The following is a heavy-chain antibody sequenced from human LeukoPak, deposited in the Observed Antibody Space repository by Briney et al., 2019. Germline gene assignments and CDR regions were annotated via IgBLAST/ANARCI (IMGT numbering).Heavy chain of an antibody. CDR1: GYTFTSYG. CDR2: ISAYNGNT. J-gene: IGHJ4*02. D-gene: IGHD6-6*01. Sequence: RWASVKVSCKASGYTFTSYGISWVRQAPGQGLEWMGWISAYNGNTNYAQKLQGRVTMTTDTSTSTAYMELRSLRSDDTAVYYCARDLEYSSSLHFDYWGQGTLVTVSS. V-gene: IGHV1-18*01. CDR3: ARDLEYSSSLHFDY.